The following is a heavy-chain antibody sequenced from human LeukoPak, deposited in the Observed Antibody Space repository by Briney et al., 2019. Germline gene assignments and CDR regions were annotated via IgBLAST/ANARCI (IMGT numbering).Heavy chain of an antibody. Sequence: PGGSLGLSCAASGFTFSSYVMSWVRQAPGRGLEWVSLISGYGDTTYYADSVKGRFTISRDNSKNTLYLQMNSLRTEDTAVYYCAKDREAWKHLWHFFDYWGQGTLVTVSS. J-gene: IGHJ4*02. CDR3: AKDREAWKHLWHFFDY. D-gene: IGHD5-18*01. CDR1: GFTFSSYV. CDR2: ISGYGDTT. V-gene: IGHV3-23*01.